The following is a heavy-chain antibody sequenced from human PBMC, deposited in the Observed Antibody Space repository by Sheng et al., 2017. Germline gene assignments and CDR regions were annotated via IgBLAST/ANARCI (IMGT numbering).Heavy chain of an antibody. D-gene: IGHD4-17*01. V-gene: IGHV4-39*07. CDR3: ARDYGDYGSRAFDI. CDR1: GGSISSSSYY. CDR2: IYYSGST. J-gene: IGHJ3*02. Sequence: QLQLQESGPGLVKPSETLSLTCTVSGGSISSSSYYWGWIRQPPGKGLEWIGSIYYSGSTYYNPSLKSRVTISVDTSKNQFSLKLSSVTAADTAVYYCARDYGDYGSRAFDIVGPRDNGHRLF.